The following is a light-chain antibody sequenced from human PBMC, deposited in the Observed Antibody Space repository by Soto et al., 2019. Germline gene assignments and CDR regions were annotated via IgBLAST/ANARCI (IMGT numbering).Light chain of an antibody. J-gene: IGLJ1*01. V-gene: IGLV2-11*01. CDR1: SSDVGGYNY. CDR3: CSYAGSYSLYV. Sequence: QSALTQPRSVSGSPGQSVTISCTGTSSDVGGYNYVSWYQQHPGKAPKLMIYDVSERPSGVPDRFSGSKSGNTASLTISGLRAEDEADYYCCSYAGSYSLYVFGTGTKVTVL. CDR2: DVS.